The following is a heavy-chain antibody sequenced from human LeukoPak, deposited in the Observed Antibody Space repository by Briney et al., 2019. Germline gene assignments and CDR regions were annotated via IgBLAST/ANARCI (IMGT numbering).Heavy chain of an antibody. Sequence: SQTLSLTCTVSGGSISSGDYYWGWIRQPPGMGLEWIVYIYYSGSTYYNPSLKSRINLSVDKSKNQFSLKIGPVNAADTAVFYCARRNYYDSSGYQYYFDYWGQGTLVTVSS. CDR1: GGSISSGDYY. CDR2: IYYSGST. D-gene: IGHD3-22*01. V-gene: IGHV4-30-4*01. CDR3: ARRNYYDSSGYQYYFDY. J-gene: IGHJ4*02.